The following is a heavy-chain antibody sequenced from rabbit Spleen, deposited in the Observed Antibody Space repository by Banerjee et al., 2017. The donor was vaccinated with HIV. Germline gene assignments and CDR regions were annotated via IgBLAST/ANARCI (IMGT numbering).Heavy chain of an antibody. V-gene: IGHV1S45*01. CDR2: IFGGSTDDS. D-gene: IGHD8-1*01. Sequence: QEQLVESGGDLVQPGASLSLTCTPSGIDFSTTYYMCWVRQAPGKGLEWIACIFGGSTDDSYFATWAKGRFTISKTSSRTVTLQMTSLTAADTATYFCARDTGSSFSSYGMDLWGPGTLVTVS. CDR1: GIDFSTTYY. J-gene: IGHJ6*01. CDR3: ARDTGSSFSSYGMDL.